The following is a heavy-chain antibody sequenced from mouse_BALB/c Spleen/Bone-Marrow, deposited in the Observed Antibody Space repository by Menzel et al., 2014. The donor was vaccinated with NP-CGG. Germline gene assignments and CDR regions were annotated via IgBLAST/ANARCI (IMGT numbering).Heavy chain of an antibody. D-gene: IGHD4-1*01. CDR1: GYTFXSYW. CDR2: IYPGSGNT. J-gene: IGHJ4*01. Sequence: LQQSGSELVRPGASVKLSCKASGYTFXSYWMHWVRQRPGQGLEWIGNIYPGSGNTNYDEKFKRKATLTVETSSNTAYTHLSSLTSEDSAVYYCTRSLGRAMDYWGQGTSVTVSS. CDR3: TRSLGRAMDY. V-gene: IGHV1S22*01.